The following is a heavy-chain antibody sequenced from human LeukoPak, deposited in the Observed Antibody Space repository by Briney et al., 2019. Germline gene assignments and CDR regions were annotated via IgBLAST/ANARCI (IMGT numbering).Heavy chain of an antibody. D-gene: IGHD1-1*01. CDR1: GFTFNNYW. CDR3: ARRGTGHGMDV. V-gene: IGHV3-74*01. CDR2: INNDGSSA. J-gene: IGHJ6*02. Sequence: QPGGSLRLSCAASGFTFNNYWIHWVRQVPGKGLVWVSRINNDGSSASYVDSVKGRFTISRDNAKNTLFLQMNSLRAEDTAVYYHARRGTGHGMDVWGQGTTVIVSS.